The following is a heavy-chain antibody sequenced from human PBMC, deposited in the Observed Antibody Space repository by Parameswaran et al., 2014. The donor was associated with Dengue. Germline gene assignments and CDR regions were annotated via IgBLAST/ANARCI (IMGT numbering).Heavy chain of an antibody. CDR3: ARVVEGTTGGDY. CDR2: IKYGYYDP. Sequence: WVRQAPGQSLEWLGWIKYGYYDPAYSQKFQGRVTISLDTSASTAYMDLTSLTSEDTAIYYCARVVEGTTGGDYWGQGTLVTVSS. J-gene: IGHJ4*02. V-gene: IGHV1-3*01. D-gene: IGHD2-15*01.